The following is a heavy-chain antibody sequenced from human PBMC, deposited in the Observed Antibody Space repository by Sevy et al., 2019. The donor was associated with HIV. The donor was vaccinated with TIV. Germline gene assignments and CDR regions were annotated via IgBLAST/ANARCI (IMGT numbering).Heavy chain of an antibody. CDR1: GYSFASYG. J-gene: IGHJ5*02. Sequence: ASVKVSCKASGYSFASYGISWVRQAPGQGLEWMGWVTPYNGNKKYAEKLQGRVSMTTEPSTSTGYMELSSLRSDDTAVYYCARCLGGLRPWEYNWFDPWGQGTLVTVSS. V-gene: IGHV1-18*01. CDR3: ARCLGGLRPWEYNWFDP. D-gene: IGHD1-26*01. CDR2: VTPYNGNK.